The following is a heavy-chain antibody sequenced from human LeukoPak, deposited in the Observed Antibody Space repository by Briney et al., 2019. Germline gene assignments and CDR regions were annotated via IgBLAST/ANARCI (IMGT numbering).Heavy chain of an antibody. V-gene: IGHV4-30-2*01. Sequence: PSQTLSLTCTVSGGSISSGGYYWSWIRQPPGKGLEWIGYIYHSGSTYYNPSLKSRVTISVDRSKNQFSLKLSSVTAADTAVYYCARVGGRAGTNYWGQGTLVTVSS. J-gene: IGHJ4*02. CDR3: ARVGGRAGTNY. D-gene: IGHD6-19*01. CDR2: IYHSGST. CDR1: GGSISSGGYY.